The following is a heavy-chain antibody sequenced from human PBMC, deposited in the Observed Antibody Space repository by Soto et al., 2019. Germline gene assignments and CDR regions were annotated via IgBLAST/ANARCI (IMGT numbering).Heavy chain of an antibody. CDR2: VYYSGGA. J-gene: IGHJ5*01. Sequence: SETLSLTCTVSGVSIHNSHSFWGWIRQPPGKGLEFIGTVYYSGGAHYNSSLKSRVTISVVTANNQVSLRMRSLTAADTAVYYCGRVVEGATRHTDLDSWGRGTLVTVSS. V-gene: IGHV4-39*01. CDR1: GVSIHNSHSF. D-gene: IGHD2-21*01. CDR3: GRVVEGATRHTDLDS.